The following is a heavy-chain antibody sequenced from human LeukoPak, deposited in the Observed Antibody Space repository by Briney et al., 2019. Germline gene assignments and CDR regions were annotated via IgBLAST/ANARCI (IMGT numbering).Heavy chain of an antibody. J-gene: IGHJ2*01. CDR2: TIPIFGTA. Sequence: SVKVSCKASGGTFSSYAISWVRQAPGQGLEWMGGTIPIFGTANYAQKFQGRVTITTDESTSTAYMELSSLRPEDTAVYYCARDPPPVGKSYRSYWYFDLWGRGTLVTVSS. CDR1: GGTFSSYA. CDR3: ARDPPPVGKSYRSYWYFDL. V-gene: IGHV1-69*05. D-gene: IGHD3-16*02.